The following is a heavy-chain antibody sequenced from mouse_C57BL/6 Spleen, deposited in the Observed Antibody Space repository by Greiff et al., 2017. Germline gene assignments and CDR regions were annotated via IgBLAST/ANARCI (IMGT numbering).Heavy chain of an antibody. CDR2: IYPRSGNT. CDR3: AREEAYYYGSSWDYYAMDY. Sequence: VKLMESGAELARPGASVKLSCKASGYTFTSYGISWVKQRTGQGLEWIGEIYPRSGNTYYNEKFKGQATLTADKSSSTAYMELRSLTSEDSAVYFCAREEAYYYGSSWDYYAMDYWGQGTSVTVSS. CDR1: GYTFTSYG. V-gene: IGHV1-81*01. D-gene: IGHD1-1*01. J-gene: IGHJ4*01.